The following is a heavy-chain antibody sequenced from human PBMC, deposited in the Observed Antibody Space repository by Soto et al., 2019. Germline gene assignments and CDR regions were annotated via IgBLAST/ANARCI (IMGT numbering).Heavy chain of an antibody. CDR2: INHSGST. Sequence: QVQLQQWGAGLLKPSETLSLTCAVYGGSFSGYYWSWIRQPPGKGLEWIGEINHSGSTNYNPSLKSRVTISVDTSRNQFSLKLSSVTAADTAVYYCATETQYYYDSSGYLTYWGQGTLVTVSS. D-gene: IGHD3-22*01. V-gene: IGHV4-34*01. J-gene: IGHJ4*02. CDR1: GGSFSGYY. CDR3: ATETQYYYDSSGYLTY.